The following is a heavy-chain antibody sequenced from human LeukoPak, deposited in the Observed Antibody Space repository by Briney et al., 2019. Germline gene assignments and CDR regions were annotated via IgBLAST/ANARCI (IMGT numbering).Heavy chain of an antibody. D-gene: IGHD3-16*01. CDR1: GITFSNTW. J-gene: IGHJ4*02. V-gene: IGHV3-15*01. CDR2: IKSKTNGETT. CDR3: SIDSLLLNY. Sequence: GGSLRLSCAASGITFSNTWMSWVRQAPGKGLEGVGRIKSKTNGETTDYAAPVKDRFTISRDDSKSTVYLQMNSLKTEDTAVYYCSIDSLLLNYWGQGTLVTVSS.